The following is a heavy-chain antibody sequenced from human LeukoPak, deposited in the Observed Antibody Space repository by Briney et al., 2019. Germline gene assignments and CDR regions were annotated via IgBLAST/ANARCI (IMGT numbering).Heavy chain of an antibody. CDR3: AKTNTRYYDSSGYYFDY. CDR2: ISGSGGST. D-gene: IGHD3-22*01. J-gene: IGHJ4*02. Sequence: GGSLRPSCAASGFTFSSYAMSWVRQAPGKGLEWVSAISGSGGSTYYADSVKGRFTISRDNSKNTLYLQMNSLRAEDTAVYYCAKTNTRYYDSSGYYFDYWGQGTLVTVSS. CDR1: GFTFSSYA. V-gene: IGHV3-23*01.